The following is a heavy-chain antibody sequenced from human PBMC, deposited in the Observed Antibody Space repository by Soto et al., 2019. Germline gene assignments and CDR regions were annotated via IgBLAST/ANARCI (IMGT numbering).Heavy chain of an antibody. CDR3: ARDLRGYSTWFAP. D-gene: IGHD3-22*01. Sequence: QVQVEQSGAEVKKPGASVKVSCKTSGYTFSDYYMHWVRQAPGQGLEWMGWINPNRGNTDYAQKVWGRVTMTRATSITTAYMELTSLRSDDTAIYYCARDLRGYSTWFAPWGQGTLVTVAS. CDR1: GYTFSDYY. CDR2: INPNRGNT. V-gene: IGHV1-2*02. J-gene: IGHJ5*02.